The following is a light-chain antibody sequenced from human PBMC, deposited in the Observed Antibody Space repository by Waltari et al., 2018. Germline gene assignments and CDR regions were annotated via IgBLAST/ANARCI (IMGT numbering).Light chain of an antibody. Sequence: SSELTQDPAVSVALGQTVRITCQGDSLRQSFASWYQQKPGQAPVLVVFGVGNRPSGIPDRFSGSNSGNTAFLTITGAQADDEADYYCNSRDISGNHWVFGG. CDR1: SLRQSF. V-gene: IGLV3-19*01. CDR3: NSRDISGNHWV. CDR2: GVG. J-gene: IGLJ3*02.